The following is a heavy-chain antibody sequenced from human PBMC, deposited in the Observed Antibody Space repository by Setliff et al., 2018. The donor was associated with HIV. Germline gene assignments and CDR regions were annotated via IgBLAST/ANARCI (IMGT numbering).Heavy chain of an antibody. D-gene: IGHD6-19*01. CDR3: ARDVGSVWHNFFDP. V-gene: IGHV1-69*13. Sequence: SVKVSCKASGGTFSSYAISWVRQAPGQGLEWMGGIIPIFGPTNYAQKFQGRVTITADESTTTAYMELSSLRSEDTAVYYCARDVGSVWHNFFDPWGQGTLVTVSS. CDR1: GGTFSSYA. J-gene: IGHJ5*02. CDR2: IIPIFGPT.